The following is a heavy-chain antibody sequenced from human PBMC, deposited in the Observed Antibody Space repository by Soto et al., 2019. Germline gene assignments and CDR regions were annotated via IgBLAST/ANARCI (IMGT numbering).Heavy chain of an antibody. CDR1: GGSISSGGYY. J-gene: IGHJ4*02. V-gene: IGHV4-31*03. CDR3: ARRHGLDIDAYY. D-gene: IGHD3-10*01. Sequence: TSETLSLTCTVSGGSISSGGYYWSWIRQHPGKGLEWIGYIYYSGSTYYNPSLKSRVTISVDTSKNQFSLKLSSVTAADTAVYWCARRHGLDIDAYYWGQGILVTVSS. CDR2: IYYSGST.